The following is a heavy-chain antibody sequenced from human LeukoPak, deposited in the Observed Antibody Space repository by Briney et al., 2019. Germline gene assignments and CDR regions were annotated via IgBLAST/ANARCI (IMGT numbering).Heavy chain of an antibody. CDR2: IANDGSDK. D-gene: IGHD2-21*01. Sequence: GGSLRLSCAASGFTFSRYGMHWVRQAPGKGLEWVAFIANDGSDKDYADSVKGRFTISRDNSKNTLYLQMNSLRAEDTAVYYCARDQSRSYCGGDCYFYWGQGTLVTVSS. CDR3: ARDQSRSYCGGDCYFY. V-gene: IGHV3-30*02. CDR1: GFTFSRYG. J-gene: IGHJ4*02.